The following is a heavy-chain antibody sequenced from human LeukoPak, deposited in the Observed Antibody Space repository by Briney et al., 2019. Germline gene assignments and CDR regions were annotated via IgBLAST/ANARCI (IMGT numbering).Heavy chain of an antibody. Sequence: GGSLRLSCAASGYTFSNYAMTCVPQAPGKRLEWVSGISHNGDRIYHADQVKGRFTTSRDNYKNTLYPQMNSLRPDDTALYYCTRDSVAAAGTAWFDPWVRGGLVAVCS. CDR3: TRDSVAAAGTAWFDP. V-gene: IGHV3-23*01. CDR2: ISHNGDRI. J-gene: IGHJ5*02. D-gene: IGHD6-13*01. CDR1: GYTFSNYA.